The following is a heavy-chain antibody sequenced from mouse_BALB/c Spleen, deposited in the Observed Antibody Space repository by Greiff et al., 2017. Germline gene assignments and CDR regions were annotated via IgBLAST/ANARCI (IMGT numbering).Heavy chain of an antibody. V-gene: IGHV2-4-1*01. CDR2: IWSGGST. Sequence: QVQLQQSGPGLVQPSQSLSITCTVSGFSLTSYGVHWVRQSPGKGLEWLGVIWSGGSTDYNAAFISRLSISKDNSKSQVFFKMNSLQADDTAIYYCASLTLYAMDYWGQGTSVTVSS. J-gene: IGHJ4*01. CDR1: GFSLTSYG. CDR3: ASLTLYAMDY.